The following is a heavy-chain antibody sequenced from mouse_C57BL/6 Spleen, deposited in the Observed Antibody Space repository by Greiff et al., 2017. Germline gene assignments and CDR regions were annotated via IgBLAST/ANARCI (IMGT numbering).Heavy chain of an antibody. CDR2: INPNYGTT. D-gene: IGHD1-1*01. V-gene: IGHV1-39*01. J-gene: IGHJ2*01. CDR3: ARSLPTVVAIDY. CDR1: GYSFTDYN. Sequence: EVQRVESGPELVKPGASVKISCKASGYSFTDYNMNWVKQSNGQSLEWIGVINPNYGTTSYNQKFKGKATLTVDQSSSTAYMQLNSLTSEDSAVYYCARSLPTVVAIDYWGQGTTLTVSS.